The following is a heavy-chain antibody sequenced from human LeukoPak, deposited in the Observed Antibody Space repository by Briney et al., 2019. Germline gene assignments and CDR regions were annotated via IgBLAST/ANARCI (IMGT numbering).Heavy chain of an antibody. D-gene: IGHD1-26*01. V-gene: IGHV4-30-2*01. CDR3: ARANSAYGMDV. CDR1: GGSISSGGYS. Sequence: SETLSLTCAVSGGSISSGGYSGSWIRQPPGKGLEWIGYIYHSGSTYYNPSLKSRVTISVDRSKNQFSLKLSSVTAADTAVYYCARANSAYGMDVWGQGTTVTVSS. CDR2: IYHSGST. J-gene: IGHJ6*02.